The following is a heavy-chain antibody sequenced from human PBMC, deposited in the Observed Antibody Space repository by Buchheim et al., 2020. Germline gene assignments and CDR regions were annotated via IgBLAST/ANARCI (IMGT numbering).Heavy chain of an antibody. Sequence: EVQLVQSGAEVKKPGESLQISCQASGHTFTKSWIGWVRQVPGKGLEWMGVIYPSDSDARYSPSLQGQVTISVDRSINTAYPQWNSLRASDTATYFCTRQPMVRGVGRFDHWGQGT. V-gene: IGHV5-51*01. J-gene: IGHJ5*02. D-gene: IGHD3-10*01. CDR3: TRQPMVRGVGRFDH. CDR1: GHTFTKSW. CDR2: IYPSDSDA.